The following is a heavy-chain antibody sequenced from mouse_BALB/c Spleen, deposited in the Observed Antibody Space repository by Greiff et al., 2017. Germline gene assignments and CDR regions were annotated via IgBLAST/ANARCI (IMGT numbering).Heavy chain of an antibody. CDR3: ARSLLRLQYYFDY. D-gene: IGHD1-2*01. J-gene: IGHJ2*01. V-gene: IGHV2-9*02. Sequence: VQRVESGPGLVAPSQSLSITCTVSGFSLTSYGVHWVRQPPGKGLEWLGVIWAGGSTNYNSALMSRLSISKDNSKSQVFLKMNSLQTDDTAMYYCARSLLRLQYYFDYWGQGTTLTVSS. CDR2: IWAGGST. CDR1: GFSLTSYG.